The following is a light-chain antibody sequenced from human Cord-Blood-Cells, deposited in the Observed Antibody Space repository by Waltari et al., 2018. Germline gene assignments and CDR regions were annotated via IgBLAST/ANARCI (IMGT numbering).Light chain of an antibody. CDR3: QQYGSSPHMYT. CDR2: GAS. Sequence: EIVLTQSPGTLSLSPGERATLSCRASQSVSSSYLAWYQQKPGQAPRLLIYGASSRATGIPDRFSGSGSGTDFTLTISRLEPEDFAVYYCQQYGSSPHMYTFDQGTKLEIK. V-gene: IGKV3-20*01. J-gene: IGKJ2*01. CDR1: QSVSSSY.